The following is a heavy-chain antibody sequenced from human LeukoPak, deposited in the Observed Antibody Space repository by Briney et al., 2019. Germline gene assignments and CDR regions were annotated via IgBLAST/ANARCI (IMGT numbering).Heavy chain of an antibody. J-gene: IGHJ6*04. CDR3: AREGTAVAVEDYYYGMDV. CDR1: GFTFSSYG. CDR2: ISYDGSNK. Sequence: GGSLRLSCAASGFTFSSYGMHWVRQAPGKGLEWVAVISYDGSNKYYADSVKGRFTISRDNSKNTLYLQMNSLRAEDTAVYYCAREGTAVAVEDYYYGMDVWGKGTTVTVSS. D-gene: IGHD6-19*01. V-gene: IGHV3-30*03.